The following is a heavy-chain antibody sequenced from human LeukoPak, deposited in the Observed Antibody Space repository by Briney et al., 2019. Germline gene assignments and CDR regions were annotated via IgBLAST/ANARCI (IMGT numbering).Heavy chain of an antibody. J-gene: IGHJ3*01. Sequence: SETLSLTCTVSGGSISNDYWSWIRQPPGKGLEWIGYIYYSGSTNYNPSLKRRVTISVDTSKKQFSLKLDSVTAADTAVYYCGREPFLWGQGTMVTVSS. D-gene: IGHD2/OR15-2a*01. CDR1: GGSISNDY. V-gene: IGHV4-59*01. CDR3: GREPFL. CDR2: IYYSGST.